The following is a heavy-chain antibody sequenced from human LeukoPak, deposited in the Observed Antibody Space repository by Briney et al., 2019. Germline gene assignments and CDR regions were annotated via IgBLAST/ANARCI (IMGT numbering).Heavy chain of an antibody. V-gene: IGHV1-69*04. CDR1: GGTFSSYA. CDR2: IIPILGIA. D-gene: IGHD6-13*01. Sequence: SVKVSCKASGGTFSSYAISWVRQAPGQGLEWMGRIIPILGIANYAQKFQGRVTITADKSTSTAYMELRSLRSDDTAVYYCARDLYSSSWPGWGREYYYYGMDVWGQGTTVTVSS. CDR3: ARDLYSSSWPGWGREYYYYGMDV. J-gene: IGHJ6*02.